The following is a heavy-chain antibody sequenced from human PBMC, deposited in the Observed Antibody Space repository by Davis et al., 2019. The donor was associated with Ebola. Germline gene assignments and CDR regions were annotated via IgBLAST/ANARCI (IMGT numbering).Heavy chain of an antibody. CDR2: IRTKSNDYAT. J-gene: IGHJ5*02. D-gene: IGHD6-19*01. Sequence: GGSLRLSCVASGFTFSGSSIHWVRQAPGKGLEWVGRIRTKSNDYATAYGASVNGRFTIPRNDSKNTAYLQMNSLQTDDTAVYYWGRLGIAVPKSDHWGQGTLVTVSS. V-gene: IGHV3-73*01. CDR3: GRLGIAVPKSDH. CDR1: GFTFSGSS.